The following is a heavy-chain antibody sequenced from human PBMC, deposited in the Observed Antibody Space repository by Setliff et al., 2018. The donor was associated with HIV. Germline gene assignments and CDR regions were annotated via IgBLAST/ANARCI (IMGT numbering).Heavy chain of an antibody. V-gene: IGHV1-69*06. CDR1: GDTFSNYA. CDR3: ARDPRDCGNGVCYYLDS. CDR2: IIPIFDTT. J-gene: IGHJ4*02. D-gene: IGHD2-8*01. Sequence: ASVKVSCKASGDTFSNYAFSWVRQAPGQGLEWMGRIIPIFDTTNYAQKFQGRVTITADKSTGTAYMELSSLRSEDTAMYYCARDPRDCGNGVCYYLDSWGQGTLVTVSS.